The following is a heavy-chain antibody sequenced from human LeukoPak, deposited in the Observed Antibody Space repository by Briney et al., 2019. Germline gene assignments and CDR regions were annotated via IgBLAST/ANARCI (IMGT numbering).Heavy chain of an antibody. CDR2: VIPIFGTA. V-gene: IGHV1-69*13. J-gene: IGHJ4*02. D-gene: IGHD1-26*01. CDR1: GGTFSSYA. CDR3: ARTPSIVGATRGFDY. Sequence: SVKVSCKASGGTFSSYAISWVRLAPGQGLEGMGGVIPIFGTANYAQKFQGRDTITADESTSTAYMELSSLRSEDTAVYYCARTPSIVGATRGFDYWGQGTLVTVSS.